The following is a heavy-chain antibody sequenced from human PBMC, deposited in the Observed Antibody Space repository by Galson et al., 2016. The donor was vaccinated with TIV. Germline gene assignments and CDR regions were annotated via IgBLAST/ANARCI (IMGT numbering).Heavy chain of an antibody. V-gene: IGHV7-4-1*01. J-gene: IGHJ4*02. CDR3: ASPPAYCSSSSCYYSFEY. CDR2: INTNTGNP. CDR1: EYTFTNYV. Sequence: SVKVSCKASEYTFTNYVMNWVRQAPGQGLEWMGWINTNTGNPTYAQGFTGRFVFSLDTSVSTAYLQIRSLKAEDTAVYYCASPPAYCSSSSCYYSFEYWGQGTLVTVSS. D-gene: IGHD2-2*01.